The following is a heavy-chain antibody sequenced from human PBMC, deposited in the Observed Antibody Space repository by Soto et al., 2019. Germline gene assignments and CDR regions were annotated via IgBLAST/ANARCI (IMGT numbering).Heavy chain of an antibody. CDR3: AKGRASDCPGCTQDY. J-gene: IGHJ4*02. D-gene: IGHD2-21*02. Sequence: GGSLRLSCAASGFTFSNYAMNWVRQAPGKGLESVSAVSGSGGSTNYADSVKGRFTISRDNSKNTLYLQMNSLRAEDTAIYYCAKGRASDCPGCTQDYWGQGTLVTVSS. V-gene: IGHV3-23*01. CDR2: VSGSGGST. CDR1: GFTFSNYA.